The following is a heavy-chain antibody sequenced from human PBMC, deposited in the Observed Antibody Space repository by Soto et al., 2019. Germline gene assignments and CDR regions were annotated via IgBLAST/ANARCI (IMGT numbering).Heavy chain of an antibody. V-gene: IGHV4-61*01. CDR1: GASIGNSPYF. J-gene: IGHJ5*02. CDR2: IYFTGST. CDR3: TRGPPRVQWFDP. Sequence: SETLSLTCTVSGASIGNSPYFWSWIRQPPGKGLEWIGHIYFTGSTNYNPSLKSRVTMSLDTSRNQFSLKLSSVTAADTAVYYCTRGPPRVQWFDPWGLGTLVTV.